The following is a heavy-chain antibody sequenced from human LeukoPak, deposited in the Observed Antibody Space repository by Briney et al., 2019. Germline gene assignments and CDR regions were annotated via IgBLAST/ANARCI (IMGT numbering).Heavy chain of an antibody. Sequence: KPSETLSLTCAVYGGSFSGYYWSWIRQPPGKGLEWIGEINHSGSTNYNPSLKSRVTISVDTSKNQFSLKLSSVTAADTAVYYCARVSGSYYYDSSGYHIYYCGMDVWGQGTTVTVSS. V-gene: IGHV4-34*01. J-gene: IGHJ6*02. CDR1: GGSFSGYY. D-gene: IGHD3-22*01. CDR2: INHSGST. CDR3: ARVSGSYYYDSSGYHIYYCGMDV.